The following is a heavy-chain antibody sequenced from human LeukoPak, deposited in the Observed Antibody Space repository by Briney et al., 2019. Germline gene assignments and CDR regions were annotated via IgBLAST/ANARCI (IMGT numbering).Heavy chain of an antibody. V-gene: IGHV4-34*01. Sequence: LTLSCAASWFNVNSNYMSWVRHPPRKGLEWIGEINHSGSNNYNPSRKSRVTISVDTSKNQFSLKLSSVTAADTGMYYCARRLYYYYGMDIWGQGTTVTVSS. CDR2: INHSGSN. CDR1: WFNVNSNY. CDR3: ARRLYYYYGMDI. J-gene: IGHJ6*02.